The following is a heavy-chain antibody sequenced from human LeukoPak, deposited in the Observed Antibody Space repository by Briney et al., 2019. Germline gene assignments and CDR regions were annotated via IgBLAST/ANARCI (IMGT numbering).Heavy chain of an antibody. Sequence: SETLSLTCTVSGGSISSFYWSWIRQPPGKGLEWIGYIYYSGSTNYNPSLKSRVTISVDTSKNQFSLKLSSVTAADTAVYYCARRPIAVAGIDYWGQGTLVTVSS. CDR2: IYYSGST. CDR3: ARRPIAVAGIDY. D-gene: IGHD6-19*01. CDR1: GGSISSFY. J-gene: IGHJ4*02. V-gene: IGHV4-59*08.